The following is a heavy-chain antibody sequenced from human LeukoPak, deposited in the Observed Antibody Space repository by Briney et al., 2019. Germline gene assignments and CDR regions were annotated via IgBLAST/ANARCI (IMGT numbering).Heavy chain of an antibody. Sequence: SGGSLRLSCAASGFTVSSNYMSWVRQAPGKGLEWVPVIYSGGSTYYADSVKGRFTISRDNSKNTLYLQMNSLRAEDTAVYYCAKFQANYYDSSGYGCFDYWGQGTLVTVSS. J-gene: IGHJ4*02. CDR3: AKFQANYYDSSGYGCFDY. CDR1: GFTVSSNY. D-gene: IGHD3-22*01. CDR2: IYSGGST. V-gene: IGHV3-53*01.